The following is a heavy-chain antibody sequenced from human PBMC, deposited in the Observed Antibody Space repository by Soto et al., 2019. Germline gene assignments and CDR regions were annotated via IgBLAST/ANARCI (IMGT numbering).Heavy chain of an antibody. V-gene: IGHV1-69*13. D-gene: IGHD6-19*01. CDR2: IIPVFGIV. CDR1: GCTTSKSP. Sequence: SEEVFCKASGCTTSKSPISWVRHAPGQRLEWMGVIIPVFGIVKYAQNLEGRVTITADESTNTAYMELSSLSYQDRAVYYCASGRLAVVGTGASYSMVEWG. J-gene: IGHJ1*01. CDR3: ASGRLAVVGTGASYSMVE.